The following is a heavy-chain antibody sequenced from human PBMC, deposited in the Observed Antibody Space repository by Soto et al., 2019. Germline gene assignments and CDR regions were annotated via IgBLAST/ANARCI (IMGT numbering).Heavy chain of an antibody. CDR1: GFTFSSYA. CDR2: ISGSGGST. CDR3: AKTSAGYCSSTSCYRGHWGYYYYGMDV. D-gene: IGHD2-2*02. Sequence: GGSVRLSCAASGFTFSSYAMSWVRQAPGKGLEWVSAISGSGGSTYYADSVKGRFTISRDNSKNTLYLQMNSLRAEDTAVYYCAKTSAGYCSSTSCYRGHWGYYYYGMDVWGQGTTVTVSS. V-gene: IGHV3-23*01. J-gene: IGHJ6*02.